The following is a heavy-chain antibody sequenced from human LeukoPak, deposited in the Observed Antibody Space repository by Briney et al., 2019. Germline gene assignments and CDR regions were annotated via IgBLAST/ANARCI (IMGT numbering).Heavy chain of an antibody. CDR3: AKGLRTGVGPYMGYHYYMDV. J-gene: IGHJ6*03. Sequence: GGSLRLSCAASGFTVSSNYMSWVRQAPGKGLKWVSAINDNGDGTYYADSVKGRFTISRDNSYNTVSLQMNSLRDEDTGVYYCAKGLRTGVGPYMGYHYYMDVWGKGATVTVSS. D-gene: IGHD3-16*01. V-gene: IGHV3-23*01. CDR1: GFTVSSNY. CDR2: INDNGDGT.